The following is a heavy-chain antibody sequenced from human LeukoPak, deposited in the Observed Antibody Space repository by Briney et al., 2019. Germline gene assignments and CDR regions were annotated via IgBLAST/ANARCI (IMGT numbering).Heavy chain of an antibody. J-gene: IGHJ5*02. CDR2: INHSGST. D-gene: IGHD6-13*01. Sequence: SETLSLTCAVYGGSFSGYYWSWIRQPPGKGLEWIGEINHSGSTNYNPSLKSRVTISVDTSKNQFSLKLSSVTAADTAVYYCAAMVWARGYSSSLGSVYWFDPWGQGTLVTVSS. CDR3: AAMVWARGYSSSLGSVYWFDP. V-gene: IGHV4-34*01. CDR1: GGSFSGYY.